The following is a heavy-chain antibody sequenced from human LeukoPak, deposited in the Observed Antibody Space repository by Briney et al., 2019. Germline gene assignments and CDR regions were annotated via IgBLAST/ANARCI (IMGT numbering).Heavy chain of an antibody. CDR1: GYTFTSYG. Sequence: GASVKVSCKASGYTFTSYGISWVRQAPGQGLEWMGWISAYNGNTNYAQKLQGRVTMTTDTSTSTAYMELRSLRSDDTAVYYCARSEWLRLVSPFDYWGQGTLVTVSS. CDR2: ISAYNGNT. D-gene: IGHD5-12*01. CDR3: ARSEWLRLVSPFDY. V-gene: IGHV1-18*01. J-gene: IGHJ4*02.